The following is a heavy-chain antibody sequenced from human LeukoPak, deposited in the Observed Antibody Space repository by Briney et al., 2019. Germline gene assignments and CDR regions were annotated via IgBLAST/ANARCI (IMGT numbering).Heavy chain of an antibody. CDR1: GFTFSSYG. V-gene: IGHV3-30*02. J-gene: IGHJ4*02. D-gene: IGHD3-10*01. CDR3: ARVPEYYYGSRTGAVDC. Sequence: GGSLRLSCAASGFTFSSYGMHWVRQAPGKGLEWVAFIRYDGSNKYYADSVKGRFTISRDNSKNTLYLQMNSLRAEDTAVYYCARVPEYYYGSRTGAVDCWGQGTLVTVSS. CDR2: IRYDGSNK.